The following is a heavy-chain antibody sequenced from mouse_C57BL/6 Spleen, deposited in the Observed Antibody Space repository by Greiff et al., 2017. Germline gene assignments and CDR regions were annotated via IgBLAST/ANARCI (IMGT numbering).Heavy chain of an antibody. V-gene: IGHV3-6*01. CDR2: ISYDGSN. CDR3: ARDREYYGSSYWYFDV. CDR1: GYSITSGYY. J-gene: IGHJ1*03. D-gene: IGHD1-1*01. Sequence: EVKLLESGPGLVKPSQSLSLTCSVTGYSITSGYYWNWIRQFPGNKLEWMGYISYDGSNNYNPSLKNRISITRDTSKNQFFLKLNSVTTEDTATYYCARDREYYGSSYWYFDVWGTGTTVTVSS.